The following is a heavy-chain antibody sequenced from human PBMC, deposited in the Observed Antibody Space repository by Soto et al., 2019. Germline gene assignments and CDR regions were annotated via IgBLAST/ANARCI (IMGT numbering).Heavy chain of an antibody. D-gene: IGHD5-18*01. V-gene: IGHV1-2*02. Sequence: GASVKVSCKASGYTFTGYYMHWVRQAPGQGLEWMGWINPNSGGTNYAQKFQGRVTMSRDTSISTAYMELSRLRSDDTAVYYCARDSSGYSFMGWFDPWGQGTLVTVSS. CDR2: INPNSGGT. CDR3: ARDSSGYSFMGWFDP. J-gene: IGHJ5*02. CDR1: GYTFTGYY.